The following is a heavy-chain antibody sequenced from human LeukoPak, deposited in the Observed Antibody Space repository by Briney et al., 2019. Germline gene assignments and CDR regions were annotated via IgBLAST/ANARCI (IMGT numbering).Heavy chain of an antibody. CDR1: GGSIGSYY. CDR2: NSNSGST. D-gene: IGHD2-21*01. J-gene: IGHJ4*02. V-gene: IGHV4-59*08. CDR3: VRHGGGYSFDY. Sequence: PSETLSLTCTVSGGSIGSYYWGWIRQPPGKGFEWIGYNSNSGSTDYNPSLQSRVTISVDTSTNQFSLKLSSLTAADTAMFYCVRHGGGYSFDYWGQGTLVTVSS.